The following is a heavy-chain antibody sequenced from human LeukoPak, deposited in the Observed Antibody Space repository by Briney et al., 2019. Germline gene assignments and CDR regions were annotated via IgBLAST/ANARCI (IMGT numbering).Heavy chain of an antibody. V-gene: IGHV4-59*08. J-gene: IGHJ3*02. Sequence: SETPSLTCTVSGGSVSSYYWSWIRQPPGRGLEWIGYIYYSGSTNYNPSLKSRVTISGDTSKNQFSLKLSSVTAADTAVYYCARVEMATSTDAFDIWGQGTMVTVSS. D-gene: IGHD5-24*01. CDR2: IYYSGST. CDR3: ARVEMATSTDAFDI. CDR1: GGSVSSYY.